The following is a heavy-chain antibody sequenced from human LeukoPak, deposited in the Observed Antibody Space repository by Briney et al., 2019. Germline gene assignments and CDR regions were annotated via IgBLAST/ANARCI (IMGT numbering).Heavy chain of an antibody. CDR2: IYSSGST. D-gene: IGHD4-17*01. V-gene: IGHV4-4*07. Sequence: SETLSLTCTVPGGPISSYYWSWIRQPAGKGLEFIGRIYSSGSTNYNPSLKNRVTMSVDTSKNQFSLKLYSVTAADTAMFYCARLAYGDYYFDHWGQGTLVTVSS. CDR3: ARLAYGDYYFDH. CDR1: GGPISSYY. J-gene: IGHJ4*02.